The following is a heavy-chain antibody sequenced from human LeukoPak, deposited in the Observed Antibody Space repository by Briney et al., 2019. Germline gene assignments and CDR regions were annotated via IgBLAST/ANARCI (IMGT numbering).Heavy chain of an antibody. CDR3: ARDPGTGRFGYSGYDYGDYFDY. Sequence: GSLRLSCAASGFTFSSYAMHWVRQAPGKGLEWVAVISYDGSNKYYADSVKGRFTISRDNSKNTLYLQMNSLRAEDTAVYYCARDPGTGRFGYSGYDYGDYFDYRGQGTLVTVSS. J-gene: IGHJ4*02. V-gene: IGHV3-30*04. CDR1: GFTFSSYA. CDR2: ISYDGSNK. D-gene: IGHD5-12*01.